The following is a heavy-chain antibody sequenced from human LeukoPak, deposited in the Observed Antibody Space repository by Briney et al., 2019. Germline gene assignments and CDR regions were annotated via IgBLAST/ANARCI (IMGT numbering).Heavy chain of an antibody. J-gene: IGHJ5*02. CDR1: GGSFSGYY. CDR2: INHSGST. CDR3: ARGRPATWIRGLGPRSWFDP. Sequence: SETLSLTCAVYGGSFSGYYWSWIRQPPGKGLEWIGEINHSGSTNYNPSLKGRVTISVDTSKNQFSLKLSSVTAADTAVYYCARGRPATWIRGLGPRSWFDPWGQGTLVTVSS. D-gene: IGHD5-18*01. V-gene: IGHV4-34*01.